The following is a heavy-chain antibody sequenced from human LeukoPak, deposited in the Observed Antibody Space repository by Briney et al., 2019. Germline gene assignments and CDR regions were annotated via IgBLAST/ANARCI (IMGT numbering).Heavy chain of an antibody. V-gene: IGHV3-23*01. Sequence: GGSLRLSCAASGFTFSSYAMSWVRQAPGMGLEWVSSIGSSGDITYYADSMKGRFTISRDNSKNTLYLQMNSLRAEDTAVYYCARDIDNGDYVVYWGQGTLVTVSS. D-gene: IGHD4-17*01. CDR1: GFTFSSYA. CDR2: IGSSGDIT. CDR3: ARDIDNGDYVVY. J-gene: IGHJ4*02.